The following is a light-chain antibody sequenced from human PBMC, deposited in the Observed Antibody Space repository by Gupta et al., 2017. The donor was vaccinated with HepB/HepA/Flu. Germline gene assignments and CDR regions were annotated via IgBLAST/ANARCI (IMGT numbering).Light chain of an antibody. J-gene: IGLJ2*01. Sequence: SYVLTQPPPVSVAPGTTARITCGGDNIETKSVHWYQQKPGQAPVLVVDDDSDRPSGIPERFSGSNSGNTATLTISRVEAGDEADYYCHVWDSVADDGDVVFGGGTKLTVL. V-gene: IGLV3-21*03. CDR2: DDS. CDR3: HVWDSVADDGDVV. CDR1: NIETKS.